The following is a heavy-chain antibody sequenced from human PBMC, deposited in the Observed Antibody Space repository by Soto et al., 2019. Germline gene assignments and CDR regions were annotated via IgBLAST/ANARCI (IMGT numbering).Heavy chain of an antibody. J-gene: IGHJ4*02. CDR3: AKEDAFGSGGHDY. D-gene: IGHD6-19*01. CDR1: GFTLGNYA. Sequence: QAQLVESGGGVVQPGGSLRLSCVASGFTLGNYAMHWVRQAPGKGLEWVAGVWPDGDFQAYADSVRGRFTIARDKPKNTLNLQMNSLRVDDTAIYYCAKEDAFGSGGHDYWGQGTLVIVSS. CDR2: VWPDGDFQ. V-gene: IGHV3-33*03.